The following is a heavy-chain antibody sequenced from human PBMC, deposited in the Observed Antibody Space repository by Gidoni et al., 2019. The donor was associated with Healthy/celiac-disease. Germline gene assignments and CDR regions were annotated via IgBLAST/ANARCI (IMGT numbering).Heavy chain of an antibody. CDR2: IKSKTDGGTT. D-gene: IGHD3-10*01. J-gene: IGHJ4*02. CDR3: TTDSGAGRDGYNLRSIQAVDY. Sequence: EVQLVESGGGLVKPGGSLRLSCAASGFPFSNAWMSWVRQAPGKGLEWVGRIKSKTDGGTTDYAAPVKGRFTISRDDSKNTLYLQMNSLKTEDTAVYYCTTDSGAGRDGYNLRSIQAVDYWGQGTLVTVSS. V-gene: IGHV3-15*01. CDR1: GFPFSNAW.